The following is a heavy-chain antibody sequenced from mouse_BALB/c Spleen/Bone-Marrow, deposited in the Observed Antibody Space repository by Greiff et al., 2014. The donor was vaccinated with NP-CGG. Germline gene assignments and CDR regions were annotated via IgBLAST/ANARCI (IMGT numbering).Heavy chain of an antibody. Sequence: VQLKDSGPGLVKPSQSLSLTCTVTGYSITSDYAWNWIRQLPGNKLEWMGYIGYSGSTSYNPSLKSRISITRDTSKNQFFLQLNSVTTEDTATYYCARGRDYFDYWGQGTTLTVSS. CDR1: GYSITSDYA. V-gene: IGHV3-2*02. J-gene: IGHJ2*01. CDR2: IGYSGST. CDR3: ARGRDYFDY.